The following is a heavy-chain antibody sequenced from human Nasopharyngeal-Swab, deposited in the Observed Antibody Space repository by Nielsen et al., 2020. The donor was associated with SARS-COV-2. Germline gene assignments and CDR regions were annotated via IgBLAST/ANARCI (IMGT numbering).Heavy chain of an antibody. V-gene: IGHV3-21*01. Sequence: GESLKISCAASGFTFSSYSMNWVRQAPGKGLEWVSSISSSSSYIYYADSVKGRFTISRDNAKNSLYLQMNSLRAEDTAVYYCARDRTNDYYYYMDVWGQGTTVTVSS. J-gene: IGHJ6*03. CDR3: ARDRTNDYYYYMDV. CDR1: GFTFSSYS. CDR2: ISSSSSYI. D-gene: IGHD1-1*01.